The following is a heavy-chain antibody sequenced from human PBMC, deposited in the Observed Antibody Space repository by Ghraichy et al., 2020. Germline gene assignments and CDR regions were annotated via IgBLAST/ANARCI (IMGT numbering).Heavy chain of an antibody. J-gene: IGHJ5*02. CDR2: IYHSGST. Sequence: SETLSLTCAVSGYSISSGYYWGWIRQPPGKGLEWIGSIYHSGSTYYNPSLKSRVTISVDTSKNQFSLKLSSVTAADTAVYYCARGGYDFWSGYRNNWFDPWGQGTLVTVSS. CDR3: ARGGYDFWSGYRNNWFDP. V-gene: IGHV4-38-2*01. CDR1: GYSISSGYY. D-gene: IGHD3-3*01.